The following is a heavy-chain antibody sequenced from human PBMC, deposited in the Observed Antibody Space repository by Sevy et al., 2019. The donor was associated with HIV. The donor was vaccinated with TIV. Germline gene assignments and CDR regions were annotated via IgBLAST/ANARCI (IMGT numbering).Heavy chain of an antibody. V-gene: IGHV7-4-1*02. Sequence: ASVKVSCKASGYTFTSYAMNWVRQAPGQGIEWMGWINTNTGNPTYAQGFTGRFVFSLDTSVSTAYLQISSLKAEDTAVYYCARCKETSGYDPHYYYYGMDVSGQGTSVTVSS. CDR1: GYTFTSYA. J-gene: IGHJ6*02. D-gene: IGHD5-12*01. CDR2: INTNTGNP. CDR3: ARCKETSGYDPHYYYYGMDV.